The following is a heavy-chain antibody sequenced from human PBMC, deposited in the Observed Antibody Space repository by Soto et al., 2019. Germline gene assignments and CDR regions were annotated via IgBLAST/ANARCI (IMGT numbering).Heavy chain of an antibody. CDR1: GFTFSNYG. D-gene: IGHD1-26*01. V-gene: IGHV3-33*01. Sequence: LRLSCAASGFTFSNYGMHWVRQAPGKGLEWVAIIWHDGNNKYYADSVRGRFIISRDNSKNRLYLQMNSLRAEDTAVYYCASDLVGASDSYGLDVWGQGTLVTVSS. CDR2: IWHDGNNK. J-gene: IGHJ6*02. CDR3: ASDLVGASDSYGLDV.